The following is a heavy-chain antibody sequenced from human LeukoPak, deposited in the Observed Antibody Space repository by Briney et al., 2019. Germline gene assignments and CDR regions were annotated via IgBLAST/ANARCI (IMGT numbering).Heavy chain of an antibody. D-gene: IGHD3-22*01. CDR3: ASEKHYYDSSVGGY. J-gene: IGHJ4*02. CDR2: ISSSSSYI. V-gene: IGHV3-21*01. CDR1: GFTFSSYS. Sequence: GGSLRLSCAASGFTFSSYSMNWVRQAPGKGLEWVSSISSSSSYIYYADSVKGRFTISRDNAKNSLYLQMNSLRAEDTAVYYCASEKHYYDSSVGGYWGRGTLVTVSS.